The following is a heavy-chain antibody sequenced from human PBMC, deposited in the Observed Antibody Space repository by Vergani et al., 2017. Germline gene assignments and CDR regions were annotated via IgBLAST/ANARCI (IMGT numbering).Heavy chain of an antibody. D-gene: IGHD6-13*01. J-gene: IGHJ5*02. Sequence: QVQLVQSGAEVKKPGSSVKVSCKASGGTFSSYAISWVRQAPGQGLEWMGRNIPIFGTANYAQKFQGRVTITADESTSTAYMELSSLRSEDTAVYYCARDRVVIAAGTTTISKDNWFDPWGQGTLVTVSS. V-gene: IGHV1-69*13. CDR3: ARDRVVIAAGTTTISKDNWFDP. CDR2: NIPIFGTA. CDR1: GGTFSSYA.